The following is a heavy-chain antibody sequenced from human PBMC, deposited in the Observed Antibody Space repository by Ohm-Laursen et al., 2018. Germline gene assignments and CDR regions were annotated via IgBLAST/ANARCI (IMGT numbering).Heavy chain of an antibody. Sequence: SLRLSCTASGFTFSDYSMTWIRQAPGKGLDWVSYISSSSTTIYYADSVKGRFTISRDNAKNSLYLQMNSLRAEDTALYYCAKADSIAVAGNVPTLFDPWGQGTLVTVPS. CDR1: GFTFSDYS. D-gene: IGHD6-19*01. V-gene: IGHV3-11*01. J-gene: IGHJ5*02. CDR3: AKADSIAVAGNVPTLFDP. CDR2: ISSSSTTI.